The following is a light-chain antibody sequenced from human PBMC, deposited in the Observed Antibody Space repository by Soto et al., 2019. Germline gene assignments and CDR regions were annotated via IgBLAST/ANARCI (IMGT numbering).Light chain of an antibody. CDR2: ASS. V-gene: IGKV1-39*01. J-gene: IGKJ1*01. CDR1: QSISIY. CDR3: QQTYSNPRT. Sequence: DILMTQSPSSLSASVGDRVTITCRTSQSISIYLNWYQQIPGKAPKLLIYASSNLHTGVPSRFSGSASGTDFTLTISSLQPEDSATYYCQQTYSNPRTFGQGTKVDIK.